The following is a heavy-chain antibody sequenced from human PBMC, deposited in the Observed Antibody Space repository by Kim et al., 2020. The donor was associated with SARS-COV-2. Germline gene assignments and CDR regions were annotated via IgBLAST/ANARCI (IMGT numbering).Heavy chain of an antibody. J-gene: IGHJ6*02. CDR1: GFAMSSYG. CDR3: ARDYAGFFKGLDV. CDR2: IWYDGGNK. D-gene: IGHD3-3*01. Sequence: GGSLRLSCAASGFAMSSYGMHWVRQAPGKGLEWVSLIWYDGGNKYYADSVMGRFTISRDNSKNTLYLEMNSLRAEDTALYYCARDYAGFFKGLDVWGQGTTVTVSS. V-gene: IGHV3-33*01.